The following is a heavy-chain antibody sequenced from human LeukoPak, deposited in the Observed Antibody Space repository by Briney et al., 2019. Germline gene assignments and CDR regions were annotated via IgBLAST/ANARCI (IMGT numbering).Heavy chain of an antibody. V-gene: IGHV1-8*01. J-gene: IGHJ4*02. CDR2: KNPNSGNS. D-gene: IGHD3-22*01. Sequence: ASVKVSCKASGYTFTNYDINWVRHATGQGLEWMGYKNPNSGNSAYAQKLQGRVTMTTDTSTSTAYMELRSLRSDDTAFYYCARGYSDSSGYEYFDYCGRGTLVTVSS. CDR3: ARGYSDSSGYEYFDY. CDR1: GYTFTNYD.